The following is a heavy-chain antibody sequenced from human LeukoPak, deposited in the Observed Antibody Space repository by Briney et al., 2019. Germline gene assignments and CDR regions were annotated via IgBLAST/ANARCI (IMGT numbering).Heavy chain of an antibody. Sequence: SGGSLRLSCAASGFTFSSYWMNWVRQAPGKGLEWVANIKQDGSEKYYVDSVKGRFTISRDNAKNSLFLQMNSLRAEDTAVYYCARGSYGSGSYPPYYWGQGTLVTFSS. D-gene: IGHD3-10*01. CDR2: IKQDGSEK. CDR3: ARGSYGSGSYPPYY. CDR1: GFTFSSYW. J-gene: IGHJ4*02. V-gene: IGHV3-7*01.